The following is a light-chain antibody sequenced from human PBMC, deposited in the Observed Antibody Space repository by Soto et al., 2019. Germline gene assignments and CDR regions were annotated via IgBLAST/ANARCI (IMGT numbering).Light chain of an antibody. J-gene: IGKJ3*01. CDR2: DAS. CDR1: QSVSSW. Sequence: DIQMTQSPATLSASVGDRVTITCRASQSVSSWLAWYQQKPGQAPKLLIYDASSRATGVPARFSGTGFGTEFTLTISSLQPDDFAAYYCQQYNSCPWSFGPGTKVDIK. V-gene: IGKV1-5*01. CDR3: QQYNSCPWS.